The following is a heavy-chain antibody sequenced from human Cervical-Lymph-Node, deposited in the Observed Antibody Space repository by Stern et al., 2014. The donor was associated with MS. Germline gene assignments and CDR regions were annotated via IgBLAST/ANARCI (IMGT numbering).Heavy chain of an antibody. J-gene: IGHJ3*02. Sequence: QLQLQESGPGLVKPSGTLSLTCAVSGGSISSSNWWSWVRQPPGKGLEWFGEINHSGSTNYNPSLHSRVTISLDKTKNQFSLQLSSVTAADTAVYYCAREGYSSSYXAFDIWGQGTMVTVSS. CDR2: INHSGST. D-gene: IGHD6-6*01. CDR3: AREGYSSSYXAFDI. CDR1: GGSISSSNW. V-gene: IGHV4-4*02.